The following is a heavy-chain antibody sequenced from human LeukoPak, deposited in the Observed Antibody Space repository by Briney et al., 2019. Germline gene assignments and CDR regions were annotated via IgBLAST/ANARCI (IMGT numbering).Heavy chain of an antibody. CDR1: GFTFSSYW. CDR3: ARVGSSWTYGMDV. Sequence: GGSLRLSCAASGFTFSSYWMHWVRQAPGKGLVWVSRINSDGSSTSYADSVKGRFTISRDNTKNTLYLQMNSLRAEDTAVYYCARVGSSWTYGMDVWGQGTTVTVSS. J-gene: IGHJ6*02. D-gene: IGHD6-13*01. CDR2: INSDGSST. V-gene: IGHV3-74*01.